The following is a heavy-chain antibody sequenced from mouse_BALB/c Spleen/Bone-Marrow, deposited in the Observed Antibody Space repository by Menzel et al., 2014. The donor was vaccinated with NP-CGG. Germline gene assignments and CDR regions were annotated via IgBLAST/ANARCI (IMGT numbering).Heavy chain of an antibody. D-gene: IGHD2-2*01. Sequence: DVKLVESGGGLVQPGGSLRLSCATSGFTFSDFYMEWVRQPPGKRLEWIAASRNKANDYTTEYSASVKGRFIVSRNTSQSILYLQMNALRAEDTAIYYCARDSYGSAWFAYWGQGTLVTVSA. CDR2: SRNKANDYTT. V-gene: IGHV7-1*02. CDR3: ARDSYGSAWFAY. J-gene: IGHJ3*01. CDR1: GFTFSDFY.